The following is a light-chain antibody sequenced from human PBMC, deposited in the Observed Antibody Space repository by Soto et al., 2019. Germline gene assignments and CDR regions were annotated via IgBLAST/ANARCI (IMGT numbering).Light chain of an antibody. V-gene: IGLV2-14*03. Sequence: QSVLTQPASVSGSPGQSITISCTGTSSDVGGCNYVPWYQHHPGKAPKLIIYDVTNRPSGVSNPFSGSKSGNTASLTISGLQPEDEADYYCSSYTTSNTRQIVFGTGTKVTVL. J-gene: IGLJ1*01. CDR2: DVT. CDR3: SSYTTSNTRQIV. CDR1: SSDVGGCNY.